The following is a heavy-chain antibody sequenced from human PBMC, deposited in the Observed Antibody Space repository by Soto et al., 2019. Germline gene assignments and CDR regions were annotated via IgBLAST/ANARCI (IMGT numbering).Heavy chain of an antibody. CDR3: ARVGGDIVVVPAARSYYYYGMDV. CDR2: IIPIFGTA. Sequence: QVQLVQSGAEVKKPGSSVKVSCKASGGTFSSYAISWVRQAPGQGLEWMGGIIPIFGTANYAQKFQGRVTITADESTSTAYMELSSLRSEDTAVYYCARVGGDIVVVPAARSYYYYGMDVRGQGTTVTVSS. D-gene: IGHD2-2*01. CDR1: GGTFSSYA. V-gene: IGHV1-69*01. J-gene: IGHJ6*02.